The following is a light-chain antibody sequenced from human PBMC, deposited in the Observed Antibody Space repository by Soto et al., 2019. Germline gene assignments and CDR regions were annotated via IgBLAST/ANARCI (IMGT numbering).Light chain of an antibody. J-gene: IGKJ2*01. CDR3: QQTNTFPRT. V-gene: IGKV1-12*01. CDR1: QAISTW. CDR2: ATS. Sequence: DIQMTQSPSSVSASVGDRVTITCRASQAISTWLAWYQQKPGKAPKLLIYATSTLQSGVPSRFSGSGSRTDFTLTISSLQPEDFATYYCQQTNTFPRTFGQGTRLEIK.